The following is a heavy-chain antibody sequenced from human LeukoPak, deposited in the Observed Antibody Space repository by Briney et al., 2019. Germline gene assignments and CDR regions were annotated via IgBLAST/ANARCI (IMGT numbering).Heavy chain of an antibody. CDR1: GFTFSGYA. CDR3: AKALGPTEYYFDY. D-gene: IGHD3-16*02. V-gene: IGHV3-23*01. Sequence: GGSLRFSCAASGFTFSGYAMSWVRQAPGKGLEWVSAISGSGGSTYYADSVKGRFTISRDNSKNTLYLQMNSLRAEDTAVYYCAKALGPTEYYFDYWGQGTLVTVSS. CDR2: ISGSGGST. J-gene: IGHJ4*02.